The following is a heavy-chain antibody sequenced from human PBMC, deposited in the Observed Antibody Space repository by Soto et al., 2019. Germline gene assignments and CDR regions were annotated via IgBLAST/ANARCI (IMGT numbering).Heavy chain of an antibody. D-gene: IGHD2-2*02. CDR3: ARDIVVVPAAIDRKYYYYMDV. Sequence: SETLSLTCTVSGGSISSGGHYWSWIRQHPGKGLEWIGYIYYSGSTYYNPSLKSRVTISVDTSKNQFSLKLSSVTAADTAVYYCARDIVVVPAAIDRKYYYYMDVWGKGTTVTVSS. V-gene: IGHV4-31*03. CDR2: IYYSGST. J-gene: IGHJ6*03. CDR1: GGSISSGGHY.